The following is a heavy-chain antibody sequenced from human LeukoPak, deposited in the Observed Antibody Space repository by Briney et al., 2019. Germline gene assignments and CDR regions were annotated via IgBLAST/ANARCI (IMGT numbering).Heavy chain of an antibody. CDR2: ISGDGSST. CDR3: ARASICHSGLPHY. D-gene: IGHD3/OR15-3a*01. J-gene: IGHJ4*02. V-gene: IGHV3-74*01. Sequence: PGGSLRLSCAASGFTFSTFWMHWVRQVPGKGLLWVSRISGDGSSTSYADSARGRFTISRDNAKNTLSLQMNSLRAEDTAVYYCARASICHSGLPHYWGQGTLVSVSS. CDR1: GFTFSTFW.